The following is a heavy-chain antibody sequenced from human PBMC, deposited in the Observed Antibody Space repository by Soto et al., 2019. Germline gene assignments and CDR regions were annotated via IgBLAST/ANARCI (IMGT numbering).Heavy chain of an antibody. CDR2: IYPGDSDT. D-gene: IGHD1-26*01. CDR1: GYSFTSYW. CDR3: ARHGDVGYYYYGMDV. Sequence: GESLKISCKGSGYSFTSYWIGWVRQMPGKGLEWMGIIYPGDSDTRYSPSFQGQVAISADKSISTAYLQWSSLKASDTAMYYCARHGDVGYYYYGMDVWGQGTTVTVSS. V-gene: IGHV5-51*01. J-gene: IGHJ6*02.